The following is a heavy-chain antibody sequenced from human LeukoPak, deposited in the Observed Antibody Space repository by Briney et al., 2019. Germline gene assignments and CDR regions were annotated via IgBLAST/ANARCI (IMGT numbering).Heavy chain of an antibody. CDR2: IYSSGST. CDR1: GFTFSSYA. Sequence: GGSLRLSCAAPGFTFSSYAMSWVRQAPGKGLEWLSVIYSSGSTYYADSVKGRFTISSDNSKNMLYLQMNSLRAEDTAVYYCARESYNYYYGSGSRQGFDPWGQGTLVTVSS. D-gene: IGHD3-10*01. CDR3: ARESYNYYYGSGSRQGFDP. J-gene: IGHJ5*02. V-gene: IGHV3-23*03.